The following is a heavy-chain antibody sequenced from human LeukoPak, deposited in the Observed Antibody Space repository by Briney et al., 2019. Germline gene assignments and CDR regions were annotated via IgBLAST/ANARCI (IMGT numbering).Heavy chain of an antibody. Sequence: GASVKVSCKASGENGTSYDLDGVRKATGQGLEWMGWMNPNSGNTGYAQKFQGRVTMTRNTSISTAYMELSSLRSEDTAVYYCARGSYYYGSGSYFASWKNWFDPWGQGTLVTVSS. J-gene: IGHJ5*02. V-gene: IGHV1-8*01. CDR1: GENGTSYD. CDR3: ARGSYYYGSGSYFASWKNWFDP. D-gene: IGHD3-10*01. CDR2: MNPNSGNT.